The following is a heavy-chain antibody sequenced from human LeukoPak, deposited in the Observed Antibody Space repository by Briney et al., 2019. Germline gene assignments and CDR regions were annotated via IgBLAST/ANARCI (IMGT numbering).Heavy chain of an antibody. CDR2: ISYDGSNE. D-gene: IGHD6-19*01. V-gene: IGHV3-30-3*02. CDR1: GFTFSSYA. J-gene: IGHJ4*02. Sequence: GGSLRLSCAASGFTFSSYAMHWVRQAPGKGVEWVAVISYDGSNEYYADSVKGRFTISRDNSKNTLYLQMSSLRAEDTAVYYCARWTYKSAWGVVERVDYWGQGTLVTVSS. CDR3: ARWTYKSAWGVVERVDY.